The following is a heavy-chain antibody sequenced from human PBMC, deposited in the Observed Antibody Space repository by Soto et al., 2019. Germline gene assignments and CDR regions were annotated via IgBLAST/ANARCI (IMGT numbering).Heavy chain of an antibody. J-gene: IGHJ6*02. CDR1: GGSISSYY. V-gene: IGHV4-59*01. D-gene: IGHD3-10*01. CDR3: ARTGVWSSYYYYGMDV. CDR2: IYYSGST. Sequence: SETLSLTCTVSGGSISSYYWSWIRQPPGKGLEWIGYIYYSGSTNYNPSLKSRVTISVDTSKNQFSLKLSSVTAADTAVYYCARTGVWSSYYYYGMDVWGQGTTVTVSS.